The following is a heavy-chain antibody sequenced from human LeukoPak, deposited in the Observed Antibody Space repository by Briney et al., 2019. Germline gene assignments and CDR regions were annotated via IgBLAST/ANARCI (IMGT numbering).Heavy chain of an antibody. CDR3: AKYNAGTYVTD. D-gene: IGHD3-10*01. J-gene: IGHJ4*02. Sequence: GGSLRLSCAASGFTVSANYMSWVRQAPGKGLEWVSLLHSGSSTYYADSVKGGFTISRDSSKNTLYLQMNSLRAEDTAVYYCAKYNAGTYVTDWGQGTLVTVSS. V-gene: IGHV3-66*01. CDR2: LHSGSST. CDR1: GFTVSANY.